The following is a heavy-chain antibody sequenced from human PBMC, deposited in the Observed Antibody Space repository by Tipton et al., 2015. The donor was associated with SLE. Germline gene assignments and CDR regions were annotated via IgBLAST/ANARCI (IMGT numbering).Heavy chain of an antibody. V-gene: IGHV1-2*02. CDR1: GYTLSDYY. D-gene: IGHD6-13*01. J-gene: IGHJ4*02. Sequence: QLVQSGAEVKKPGASVKVSCKASGYTLSDYYMHWVRQAPGQGLEWMGWINPKSGHTNYAQKFQGRVTLIRDTSINTAYMDLSSLTYDDTAVYYCARDSGIAADSWGQGTPVTVSS. CDR3: ARDSGIAADS. CDR2: INPKSGHT.